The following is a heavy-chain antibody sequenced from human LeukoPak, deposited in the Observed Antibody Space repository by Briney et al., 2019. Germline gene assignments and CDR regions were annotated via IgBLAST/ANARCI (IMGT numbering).Heavy chain of an antibody. CDR3: ARDLKGQYQDAFGI. CDR2: INWNGGST. V-gene: IGHV3-20*04. CDR1: GFTFSNAW. Sequence: PGGSLRLSCAASGFTFSNAWMSWVRQAPGKGLEWVSGINWNGGSTGYADSVKGRFTMSRDNTKNSLYLQMNSLRPEDTAVCYCARDLKGQYQDAFGIWGQGTMVTVSS. J-gene: IGHJ3*02. D-gene: IGHD2-2*01.